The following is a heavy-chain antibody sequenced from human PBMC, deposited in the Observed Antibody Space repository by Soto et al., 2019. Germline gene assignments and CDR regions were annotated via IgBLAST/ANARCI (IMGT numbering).Heavy chain of an antibody. CDR1: GGTFSSYT. Sequence: QVQLVQSGAEVKKPGSSVKVSCKASGGTFSSYTISWVRQAPGQGLEWMGRIIPILGIANYAQKFQGRVTITADKSTSTAYMELSSLRSEDTAVYYCARVASREYDILTGSGGRWGQGTLVTVSS. D-gene: IGHD3-9*01. V-gene: IGHV1-69*02. CDR2: IIPILGIA. CDR3: ARVASREYDILTGSGGR. J-gene: IGHJ4*02.